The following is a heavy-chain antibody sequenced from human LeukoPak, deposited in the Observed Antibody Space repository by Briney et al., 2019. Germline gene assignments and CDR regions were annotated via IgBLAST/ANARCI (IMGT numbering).Heavy chain of an antibody. CDR3: ARTGYCSGGSCYLSAYNWFDP. V-gene: IGHV1-2*02. Sequence: GASVKVSCKASGYSFIDFYIHFVRQAPGQGLEWMGWINPNSGGTNYAQKFQGRVTMTRDTSISTAYMELSRLRSDDTAVYYCARTGYCSGGSCYLSAYNWFDPWGQGTLVTVSS. J-gene: IGHJ5*02. D-gene: IGHD2-15*01. CDR1: GYSFIDFY. CDR2: INPNSGGT.